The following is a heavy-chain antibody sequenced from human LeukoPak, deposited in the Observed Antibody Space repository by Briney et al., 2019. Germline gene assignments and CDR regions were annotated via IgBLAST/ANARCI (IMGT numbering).Heavy chain of an antibody. D-gene: IGHD6-19*01. CDR2: ISSSSSYI. Sequence: GSPTLSCAASGFTFSSYSMNWVRQAPGKGLEWVSSISSSSSYIYYADSVKGRFTISRDNAKNSLYLQMNSLRAEDTAVYYCARTKYSSGWYDYWGQGTLVPVTS. J-gene: IGHJ4*02. CDR3: ARTKYSSGWYDY. V-gene: IGHV3-21*01. CDR1: GFTFSSYS.